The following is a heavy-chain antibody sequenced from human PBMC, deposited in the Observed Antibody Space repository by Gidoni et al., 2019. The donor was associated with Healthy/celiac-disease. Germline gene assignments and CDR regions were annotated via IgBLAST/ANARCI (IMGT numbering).Heavy chain of an antibody. V-gene: IGHV4-4*07. D-gene: IGHD2-15*01. CDR2: IYTSGST. CDR3: ARDMETPYYYYMDV. J-gene: IGHJ6*03. Sequence: QVQLQESGTGLVKPSETLSLTCTVSGGSISSYYWSWIRQPAGKGLEWIGRIYTSGSTNYNPSLKSRVTMSVDTSKNQFSLKLSSVTAADTAVYYCARDMETPYYYYMDVWGKGTTVTVSS. CDR1: GGSISSYY.